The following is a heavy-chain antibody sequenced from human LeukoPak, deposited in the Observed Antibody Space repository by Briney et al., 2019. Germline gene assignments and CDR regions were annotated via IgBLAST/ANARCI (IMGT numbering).Heavy chain of an antibody. CDR2: IYYSGST. CDR1: GGSISRFY. J-gene: IGHJ3*02. CDR3: ARHEGGARKNAFDI. V-gene: IGHV4-59*08. Sequence: SETLSLTCTVSGGSISRFYWSWIRQSPGKGLEWIGYIYYSGSTNSNPSLKSRVTISVDTSKNQFSLKLSSVTAADTAVYYCARHEGGARKNAFDIWGQGTMVTVSS. D-gene: IGHD1-26*01.